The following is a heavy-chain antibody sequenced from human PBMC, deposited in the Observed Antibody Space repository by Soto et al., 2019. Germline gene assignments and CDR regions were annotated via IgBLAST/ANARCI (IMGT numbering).Heavy chain of an antibody. CDR1: GASIAGSSY. CDR3: ARGMTPPGAPAWYYFDS. J-gene: IGHJ4*02. Sequence: SETLSLTCSVSGASIAGSSYWSWIRQPAGKGLEWIGRFSLSGTTNYSPSLRSRVTMSAAVSKNQFSLRLTSVAAADTALYYCARGMTPPGAPAWYYFDSWGQGTLVT. CDR2: FSLSGTT. D-gene: IGHD2-8*02. V-gene: IGHV4-4*07.